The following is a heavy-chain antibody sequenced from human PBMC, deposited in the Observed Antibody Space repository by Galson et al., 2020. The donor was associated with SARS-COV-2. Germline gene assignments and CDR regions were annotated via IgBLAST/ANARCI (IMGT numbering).Heavy chain of an antibody. J-gene: IGHJ6*02. Sequence: GKTNSSYSMNWVRQAPGKGLEWVSSISSSSSYIYYADSVKGRFTISRDNAKNSLYLQMNNLRAEDTAVYYCASQYGDYLYYYYYGMDVWGQGTTVTGS. CDR2: ISSSSSYI. CDR1: GKTNSSYS. D-gene: IGHD4-17*01. CDR3: ASQYGDYLYYYYYGMDV. V-gene: IGHV3-21*01.